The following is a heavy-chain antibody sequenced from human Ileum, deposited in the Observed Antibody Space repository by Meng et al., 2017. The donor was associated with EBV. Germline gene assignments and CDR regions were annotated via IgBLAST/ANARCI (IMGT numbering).Heavy chain of an antibody. CDR3: VDCSGGTCFRKWFDR. CDR1: GFTFSSHA. V-gene: IGHV3-23*01. CDR2: ITSSGGTT. D-gene: IGHD2-15*01. Sequence: EVQLLESGGGLVQPGGSLRVSCVASGFTFSSHALYWVRQAPGEGLEWVSSITSSGGTTNYADSVKGRFTMSRDNSKNTVYLQMNSLRVEDTALYYCVDCSGGTCFRKWFDRWGQGTLVTVAS. J-gene: IGHJ5*02.